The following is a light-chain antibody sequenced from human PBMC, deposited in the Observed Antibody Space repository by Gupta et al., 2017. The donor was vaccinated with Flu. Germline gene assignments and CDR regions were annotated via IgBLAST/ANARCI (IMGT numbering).Light chain of an antibody. CDR3: QQRSSWPPALT. CDR1: QSVRSY. Sequence: EIILTQSPATLSLSPGVRATLSCRASQSVRSYLAWYQQEPGQAPMLLIYDVSVRATGTRARFSVSGSGTAFTLTISSLEPEDLAVYYCQQRSSWPPALTFGGGTKVEI. V-gene: IGKV3-11*01. J-gene: IGKJ4*01. CDR2: DVS.